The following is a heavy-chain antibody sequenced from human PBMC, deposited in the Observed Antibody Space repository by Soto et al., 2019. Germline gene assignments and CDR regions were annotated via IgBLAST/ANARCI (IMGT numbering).Heavy chain of an antibody. D-gene: IGHD3-3*01. Sequence: TLSLTCAFSVVSISSGGYSCSWIRQPPGKGLEWIGYIYHSGSTYYNPSLKSRVTISVDSSKNQFSLKLSSVTAAGTAVYYCARGARFLEWLSPPISWSQGTRGSVSS. CDR2: IYHSGST. J-gene: IGHJ4*02. CDR3: ARGARFLEWLSPPIS. V-gene: IGHV4-30-2*01. CDR1: VVSISSGGYS.